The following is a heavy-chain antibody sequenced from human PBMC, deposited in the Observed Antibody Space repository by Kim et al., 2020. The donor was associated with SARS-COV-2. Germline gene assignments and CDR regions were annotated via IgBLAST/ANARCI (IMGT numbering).Heavy chain of an antibody. D-gene: IGHD3-16*01. CDR2: VNSDGSST. J-gene: IGHJ4*02. Sequence: GGSLRLSCVASGFTFSSSWMHWVRQAPGKGLVWVSRVNSDGSSTSYADSVKGRFTISRDNARNTLYLQMNSLRAEDTAVYYCASLSTGYVWDKFDYWGQGTQATVSS. CDR3: ASLSTGYVWDKFDY. CDR1: GFTFSSSW. V-gene: IGHV3-74*01.